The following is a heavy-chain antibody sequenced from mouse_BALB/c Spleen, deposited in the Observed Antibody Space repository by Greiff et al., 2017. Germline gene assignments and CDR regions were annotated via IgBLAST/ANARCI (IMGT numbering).Heavy chain of an antibody. J-gene: IGHJ3*01. CDR1: GYTFTSYW. D-gene: IGHD2-2*01. V-gene: IGHV1S81*02. CDR2: INPSNGRT. CDR3: ARGYYGYALAY. Sequence: QVQLKQPGAELVKPGASVKLSCKASGYTFTSYWMHWVKQRPGQGLEWIGEINPSNGRTNYNEKFKSKATLTVDKSSSTAYMQLSSLTSEDSAVYYCARGYYGYALAYWGQGTLVTVSA.